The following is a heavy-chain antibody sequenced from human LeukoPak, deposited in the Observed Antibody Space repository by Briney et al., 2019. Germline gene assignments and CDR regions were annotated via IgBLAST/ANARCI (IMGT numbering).Heavy chain of an antibody. D-gene: IGHD2-21*02. Sequence: GESLKISCKGSGYSFTSYWIGWVRQMPGKGLEWMGIIYPGDSDTRYSPSFQGQATISADKSISTAYLQWSSLKASDTAMYYCARGSYCGGDCYLEYFQHWGQGTLVTVSS. CDR1: GYSFTSYW. J-gene: IGHJ1*01. CDR3: ARGSYCGGDCYLEYFQH. V-gene: IGHV5-51*01. CDR2: IYPGDSDT.